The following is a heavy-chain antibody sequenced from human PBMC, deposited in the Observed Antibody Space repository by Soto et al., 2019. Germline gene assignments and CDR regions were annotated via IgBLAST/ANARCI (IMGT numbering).Heavy chain of an antibody. D-gene: IGHD6-13*01. J-gene: IGHJ5*02. V-gene: IGHV4-39*02. CDR2: IYYSGST. CDR3: ARETSLGAAATINWFDP. Sequence: PSETLSLTCTVSGGSISSSSYYWGWIRQPPGKGLEWIGSIYYSGSTYYNPSLKSRVTISVDTSKNQFSLKLSSVTAADTAVYYCARETSLGAAATINWFDPWGQGTLVTVSS. CDR1: GGSISSSSYY.